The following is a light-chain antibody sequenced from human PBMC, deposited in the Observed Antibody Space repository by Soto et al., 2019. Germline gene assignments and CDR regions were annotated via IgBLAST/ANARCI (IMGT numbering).Light chain of an antibody. V-gene: IGKV1-39*01. CDR1: QSINTW. J-gene: IGKJ5*01. CDR2: YAS. CDR3: QQSYSSPPT. Sequence: DIQMTQSPSSLSASVGDRVTITCRASQSINTWLNWYQHKPGKGPNLLIYYASTVQGGVPSRFSGSGSGTDFTLTINSLQPEDFATYYCQQSYSSPPTFGQGTRLDIK.